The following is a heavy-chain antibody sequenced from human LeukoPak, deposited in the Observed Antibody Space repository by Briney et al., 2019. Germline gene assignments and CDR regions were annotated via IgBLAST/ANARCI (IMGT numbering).Heavy chain of an antibody. Sequence: SETLSLTCAVYGGSLSGYYWSWIRQPPGKGLEWIGEINHSGSTNYNLSLKSRVTISVDTSKNQSSLKLSSVTAADTAVYYCSRGVTDPNWGQGTLVTVSS. CDR1: GGSLSGYY. CDR2: INHSGST. D-gene: IGHD3-16*01. V-gene: IGHV4-34*01. CDR3: SRGVTDPN. J-gene: IGHJ4*02.